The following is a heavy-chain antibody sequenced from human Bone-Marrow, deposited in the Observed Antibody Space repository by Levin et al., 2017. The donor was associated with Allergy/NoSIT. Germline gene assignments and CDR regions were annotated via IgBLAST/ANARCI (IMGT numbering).Heavy chain of an antibody. Sequence: SQTLSLTCTVSGGSISSYYWSWIRQPPGKGLEWIGYIYYSGSTNYNPSLKSRVTISVDTSKNQFSLKLSSVTAADTAVYYCSREAGGYLDYWGQGTLVTVSS. J-gene: IGHJ4*02. V-gene: IGHV4-59*01. CDR1: GGSISSYY. D-gene: IGHD4-23*01. CDR3: SREAGGYLDY. CDR2: IYYSGST.